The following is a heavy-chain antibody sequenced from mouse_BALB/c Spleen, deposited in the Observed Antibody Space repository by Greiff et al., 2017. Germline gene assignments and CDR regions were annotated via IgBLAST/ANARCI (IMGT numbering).Heavy chain of an antibody. CDR1: GSTFTSYT. J-gene: IGHJ4*01. Sequence: QVQLKQSGAELARPGASVKMSCKASGSTFTSYTMHWVKQRPGQGLEWIGYINPSSGYTNYNQKFKDKATLTADKSSSTAYMQLSSLTSEDSAVYYGARRNYRYAMDYWGQGTSVTVSA. V-gene: IGHV1-4*01. CDR3: ARRNYRYAMDY. D-gene: IGHD2-1*01. CDR2: INPSSGYT.